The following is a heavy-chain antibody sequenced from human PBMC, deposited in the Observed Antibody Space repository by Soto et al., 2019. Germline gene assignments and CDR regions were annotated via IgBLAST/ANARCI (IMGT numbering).Heavy chain of an antibody. CDR1: GFTFSSYA. D-gene: IGHD3-16*01. CDR3: ARTNDYHWFFDY. CDR2: IYSGGST. Sequence: GGSLRLSCAASGFTFSSYAMHWVRQAPGKGLEWVAVIYSGGSTYYADSVKGRFTISRDNSKNTLYLQMNSLRAEDTAVYYCARTNDYHWFFDYWGQGTLVTVSS. J-gene: IGHJ4*02. V-gene: IGHV3-66*01.